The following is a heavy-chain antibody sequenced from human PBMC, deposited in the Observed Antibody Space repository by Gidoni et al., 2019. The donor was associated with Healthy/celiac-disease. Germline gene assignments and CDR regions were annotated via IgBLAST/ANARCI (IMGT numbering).Heavy chain of an antibody. J-gene: IGHJ3*02. V-gene: IGHV3-30-3*01. CDR3: ARGRDYGDRGYDAFDI. D-gene: IGHD4-17*01. Sequence: HVPLVESGGGVVQPGRSMRLSCASSGFTFRRYAMHLVRQPPGKGREWVAVISYDGSNKYYADSVKCRFTISRDNSKNTLYLQMNSLRAEDTAVYYCARGRDYGDRGYDAFDIWGQGTMVTVSS. CDR1: GFTFRRYA. CDR2: ISYDGSNK.